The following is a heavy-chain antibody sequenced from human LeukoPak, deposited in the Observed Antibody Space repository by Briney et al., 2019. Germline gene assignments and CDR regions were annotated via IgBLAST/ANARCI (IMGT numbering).Heavy chain of an antibody. D-gene: IGHD5-24*01. J-gene: IGHJ4*02. CDR2: IRYDGNDK. V-gene: IGHV3-30*02. CDR3: AKDQVEVATIARGYFDY. Sequence: GGSLRLSCAASGFTFSSYGMHWVRQAPGKGLEWVAFIRYDGNDKYYADSVKGRFTISRDNSKNTLFLQMNSLRAEDTAVYHCAKDQVEVATIARGYFDYWGQGILVTVSS. CDR1: GFTFSSYG.